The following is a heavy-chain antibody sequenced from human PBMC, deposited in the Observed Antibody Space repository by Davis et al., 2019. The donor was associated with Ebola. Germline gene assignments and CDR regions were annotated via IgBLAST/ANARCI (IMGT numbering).Heavy chain of an antibody. J-gene: IGHJ6*02. CDR1: GGSFSSYY. V-gene: IGHV4-39*01. Sequence: SETLSLSCAVYGGSFSSYYWGWIRQPPGKGLEWIGSIYYSGSTYYNPSLKSRVTISVDTSKNQFSLKLSSVTAADTAVYYCARLGLWGGMDVWGQGTTVTVSS. D-gene: IGHD2-21*01. CDR3: ARLGLWGGMDV. CDR2: IYYSGST.